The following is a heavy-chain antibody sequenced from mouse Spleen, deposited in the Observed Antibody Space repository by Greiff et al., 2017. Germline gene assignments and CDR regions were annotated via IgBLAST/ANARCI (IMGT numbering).Heavy chain of an antibody. J-gene: IGHJ1*01. CDR2: IYPGDGDT. V-gene: IGHV1-80*01. CDR1: GYAFSSYW. D-gene: IGHD2-1*01. CDR3: ARDGNYVYWYFDV. Sequence: VQLQQSGAELVKPGASVKISCKASGYAFSSYWMNWVKQRPGKGLEWIGQIYPGDGDTNYNGKFKGKATLTADKSSSTAYMQLSSLTSEDSAVYFCARDGNYVYWYFDVWGAGTTVTVSS.